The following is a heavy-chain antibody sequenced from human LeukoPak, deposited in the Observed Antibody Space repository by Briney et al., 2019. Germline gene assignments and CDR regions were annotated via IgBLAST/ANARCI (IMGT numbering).Heavy chain of an antibody. V-gene: IGHV1-3*04. CDR2: INTANGDT. D-gene: IGHD3-16*01. J-gene: IGHJ4*02. CDR1: GYTFIDHA. Sequence: GASVKVSCKTSGYTFIDHAVHWVRQAPGQSLEWMGWINTANGDTGYSQKFQGRVTITSDTSATTAYMEMSSLRSGDAAVFYCTSKPRGESRPFNYWGQGTLVTVSS. CDR3: TSKPRGESRPFNY.